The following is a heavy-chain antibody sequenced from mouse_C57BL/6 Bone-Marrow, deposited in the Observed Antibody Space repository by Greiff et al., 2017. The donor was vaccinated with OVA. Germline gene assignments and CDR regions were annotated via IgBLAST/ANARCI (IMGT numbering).Heavy chain of an antibody. D-gene: IGHD1-1*01. CDR1: GYTFTSYW. V-gene: IGHV1-50*01. CDR3: AREDYYGSSADV. CDR2: IDPSDSYT. J-gene: IGHJ1*03. Sequence: QVQLQQPGAELVKPGASVKLSCKASGYTFTSYWMQWVKQRPGQGLEWIGEIDPSDSYTNYNQKFKGKATLTVETSSSTAYMQLSSLTSEDSAVYYCAREDYYGSSADVWGTGTTVTVSS.